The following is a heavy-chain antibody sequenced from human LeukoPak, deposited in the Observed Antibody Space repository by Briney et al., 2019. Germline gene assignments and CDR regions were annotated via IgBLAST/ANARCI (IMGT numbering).Heavy chain of an antibody. CDR1: GFTFSSYA. Sequence: PGGSLRLSCTASGFTFSSYAMNCVRQAPGKGLEWVSGIGAGGTFTYYADSVKGRFTISRDNSRNTLYLQMNSLRADDTAVYYCAKVPHYGGNSPYFDSWGQGTLVTVSS. J-gene: IGHJ4*02. CDR3: AKVPHYGGNSPYFDS. V-gene: IGHV3-23*01. CDR2: IGAGGTFT. D-gene: IGHD4-23*01.